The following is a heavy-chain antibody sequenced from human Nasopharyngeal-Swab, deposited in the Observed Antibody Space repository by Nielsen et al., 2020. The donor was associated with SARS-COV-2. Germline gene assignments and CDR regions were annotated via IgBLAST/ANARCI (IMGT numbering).Heavy chain of an antibody. J-gene: IGHJ4*02. V-gene: IGHV3-23*01. CDR2: ISGSGGST. D-gene: IGHD4-23*01. Sequence: WIRQPPGKGLEWVSAISGSGGSTYYADSVKGRFTISRDNSKNTLYLQMNSLRAEDTAVYYCARDKGGNSPPYYFDYWGQGTLVTVSS. CDR3: ARDKGGNSPPYYFDY.